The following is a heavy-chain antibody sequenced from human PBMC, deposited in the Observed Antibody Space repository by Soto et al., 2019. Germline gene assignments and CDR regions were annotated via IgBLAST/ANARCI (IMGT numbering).Heavy chain of an antibody. CDR1: GLTFSSYA. CDR3: AKPPRGIFGVVILLVG. Sequence: GGSLRLSCAASGLTFSSYAMSWVRQAPGKGLEWVSAISGSGGSTYYADSVKGRFTISRDNSKNTLYLQMNSLRAEDTAVYYCAKPPRGIFGVVILLVGWGQGTLVTVSS. D-gene: IGHD3-3*01. J-gene: IGHJ4*02. V-gene: IGHV3-23*01. CDR2: ISGSGGST.